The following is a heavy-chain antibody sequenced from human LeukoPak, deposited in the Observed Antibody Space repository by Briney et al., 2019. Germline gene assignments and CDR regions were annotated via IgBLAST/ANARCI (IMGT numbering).Heavy chain of an antibody. CDR3: ARARGRIAVAGINY. CDR2: INHSGST. Sequence: SETLSLTCAVYGGPFSGYYWSWIRQPPGKGLEWIGEINHSGSTNYNPSLKSRVTISVDTSKNQFSLKLSSVTAADTAVYYCARARGRIAVAGINYWGQGTLVTVSS. CDR1: GGPFSGYY. V-gene: IGHV4-34*01. D-gene: IGHD6-19*01. J-gene: IGHJ4*02.